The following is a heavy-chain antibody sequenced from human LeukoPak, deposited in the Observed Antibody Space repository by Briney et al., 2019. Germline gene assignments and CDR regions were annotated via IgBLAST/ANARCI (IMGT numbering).Heavy chain of an antibody. D-gene: IGHD6-13*01. Sequence: PGGSLRLSCAASGFTFSSYGMHWVRQAPGKGLEWVAVIWYGGSNKYYADSVKGRFTISRDNAKNSLYLQMNSLRAEDTAVYYCARSSPGIARPYMDVWGKGTTVTVSS. CDR1: GFTFSSYG. V-gene: IGHV3-33*08. CDR2: IWYGGSNK. CDR3: ARSSPGIARPYMDV. J-gene: IGHJ6*03.